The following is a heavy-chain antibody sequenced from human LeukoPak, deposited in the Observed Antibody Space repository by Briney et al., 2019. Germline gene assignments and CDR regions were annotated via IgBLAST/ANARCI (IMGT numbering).Heavy chain of an antibody. Sequence: SGTLSLTCAVSGGSISSSNWWSWVRQPPGKGLEWIGEIYHSGSTNYNPSLKSRVTISVDKSKNQFSLKLSSVTAADTAVYYCARVIVVVVAAMGFDPWGQGTLVTVSS. D-gene: IGHD2-15*01. CDR3: ARVIVVVVAAMGFDP. J-gene: IGHJ5*02. CDR2: IYHSGST. CDR1: GGSISSSNW. V-gene: IGHV4-4*02.